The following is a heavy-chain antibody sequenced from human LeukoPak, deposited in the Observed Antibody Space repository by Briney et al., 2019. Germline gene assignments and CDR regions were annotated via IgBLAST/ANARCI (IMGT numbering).Heavy chain of an antibody. J-gene: IGHJ5*02. Sequence: ASVKVSCKASGYTFTSYDINWVRQATGQGLEWMGWMNPNSGNTGYAQKFQGRVTMTRNTSISTAYMELSSLRSEDTAVYYCARGVAVAAPDWFDPWGQGTLVTVSS. CDR3: ARGVAVAAPDWFDP. D-gene: IGHD6-19*01. CDR2: MNPNSGNT. CDR1: GYTFTSYD. V-gene: IGHV1-8*01.